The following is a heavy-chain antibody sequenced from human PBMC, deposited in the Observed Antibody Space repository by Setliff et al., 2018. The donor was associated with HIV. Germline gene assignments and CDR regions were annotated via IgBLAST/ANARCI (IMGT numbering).Heavy chain of an antibody. J-gene: IGHJ1*01. Sequence: ASVKVSCKASGYSFTKYVMHWVRQAPGQRLEWMGWINAGNDNTKYSQKFQGRVTMTRDTSITTAYMELSRVRSDDTAVYYCARDQGLWDYGGKFLLREYFNHWGQGTLVTVSS. D-gene: IGHD4-17*01. CDR2: INAGNDNT. V-gene: IGHV1-3*01. CDR3: ARDQGLWDYGGKFLLREYFNH. CDR1: GYSFTKYV.